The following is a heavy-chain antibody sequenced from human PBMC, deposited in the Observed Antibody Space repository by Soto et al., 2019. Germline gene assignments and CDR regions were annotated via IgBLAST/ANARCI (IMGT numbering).Heavy chain of an antibody. V-gene: IGHV1-18*01. CDR1: GCTLSGDA. J-gene: IGHJ5*02. CDR3: ARDPLVNDILTGFRTNWFDP. D-gene: IGHD3-9*01. Sequence: ASVKVSCKASGCTLSGDAIGWVRQAPGQGLEWMGGIIPYNGTTNYAQKLQGRVTMTTDTSTSTAYMELRSLRSDDTAVYYCARDPLVNDILTGFRTNWFDPWGQGTLVTVSS. CDR2: IIPYNGTT.